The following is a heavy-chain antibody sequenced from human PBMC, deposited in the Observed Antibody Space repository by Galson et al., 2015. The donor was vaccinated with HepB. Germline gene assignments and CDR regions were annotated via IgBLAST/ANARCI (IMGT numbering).Heavy chain of an antibody. CDR2: IYYSGST. CDR3: ARSTYCSGGSCYVDFDY. CDR1: GGSISSYY. D-gene: IGHD2-15*01. V-gene: IGHV4-59*01. Sequence: SETLSLTCTVSGGSISSYYWSWVRQPPGKGLEWIGYIYYSGSTNYNPSLKSRVTISVDTSKNQFSLKLSSVTAADTAVYYCARSTYCSGGSCYVDFDYWGQGTLVTVSS. J-gene: IGHJ4*02.